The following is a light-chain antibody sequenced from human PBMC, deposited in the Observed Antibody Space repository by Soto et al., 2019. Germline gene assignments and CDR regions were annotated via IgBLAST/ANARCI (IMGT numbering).Light chain of an antibody. V-gene: IGLV2-14*01. CDR1: SSDIGAYNY. CDR3: TSYTSASTRV. Sequence: QPVLTQPASVSGSPGQSITISCTGTSSDIGAYNYVSWYQHYPGKAPKLIIYEVSYRPSGVSDRFSASKSGNRASLTISGLQDEDEADYFCTSYTSASTRVFGGGTKVTVL. J-gene: IGLJ2*01. CDR2: EVS.